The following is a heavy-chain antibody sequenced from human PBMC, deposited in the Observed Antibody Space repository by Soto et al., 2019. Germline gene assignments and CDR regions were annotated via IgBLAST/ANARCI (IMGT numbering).Heavy chain of an antibody. D-gene: IGHD3-22*01. J-gene: IGHJ4*02. CDR3: AKGSSITMITFDY. CDR2: IYYSGST. Sequence: SETLSLTCTVSGGSISSGGYYWSWIRQHPGKGLEWIGYIYYSGSTYYNPSLKSRVTISVDTSKNQFSLKLSSVTAADTAVYYCAKGSSITMITFDYWGQGTLVTVSS. CDR1: GGSISSGGYY. V-gene: IGHV4-31*03.